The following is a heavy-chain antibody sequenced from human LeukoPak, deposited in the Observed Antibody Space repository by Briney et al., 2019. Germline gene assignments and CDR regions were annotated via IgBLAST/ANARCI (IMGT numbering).Heavy chain of an antibody. D-gene: IGHD3-22*01. V-gene: IGHV3-74*01. Sequence: GGSLRLSCAASGFTFSSYWMHWVRQAPGKGLVWVSRIKSDGSITTYADSVKGRFTISRDNSKNTLYLQMNSLRAEDTAVYYCAKSRDWYDSSSLDYWGQGTLVTVSS. J-gene: IGHJ4*02. CDR1: GFTFSSYW. CDR3: AKSRDWYDSSSLDY. CDR2: IKSDGSIT.